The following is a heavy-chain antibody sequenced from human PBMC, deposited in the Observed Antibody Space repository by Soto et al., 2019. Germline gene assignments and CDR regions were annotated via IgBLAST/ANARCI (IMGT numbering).Heavy chain of an antibody. CDR3: ARAYYDFWSGYYDPSRNYYYYGMDV. J-gene: IGHJ6*02. CDR2: IIPIFGTA. D-gene: IGHD3-3*01. CDR1: GGTFSSYA. Sequence: ASVKVSCKASGGTFSSYAISWVRQAPGQGLEWMGGIIPIFGTANYAQKFQGRVTITADESTSTAYMELSSLRSEDTAVYYCARAYYDFWSGYYDPSRNYYYYGMDVWGQGTTVTVSS. V-gene: IGHV1-69*13.